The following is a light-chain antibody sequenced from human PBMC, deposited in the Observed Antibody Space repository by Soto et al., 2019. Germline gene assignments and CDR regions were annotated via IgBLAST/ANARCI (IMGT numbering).Light chain of an antibody. Sequence: QSVLTQPDSVSGSPGQSITISCTGTSSDVGGYNYVSWYQQHPGKAPTLMIYDVSNRPSGVSNRFSGSKSGNTASLTISGLQAEDEADYYCSSYTSSSTPLYVFGTGTKVTVL. CDR2: DVS. CDR1: SSDVGGYNY. V-gene: IGLV2-14*01. CDR3: SSYTSSSTPLYV. J-gene: IGLJ1*01.